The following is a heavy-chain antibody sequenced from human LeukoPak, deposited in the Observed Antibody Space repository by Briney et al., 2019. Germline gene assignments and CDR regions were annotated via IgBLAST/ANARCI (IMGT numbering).Heavy chain of an antibody. CDR1: AGSIRGNSYY. D-gene: IGHD4-17*01. Sequence: PSETLSLTCSVSAGSIRGNSYYWGWIRQPRGKGLEWIVIIYYSRTTYYNPSLKSLVTISVDTSKNHFSLKLRSVTAADTAVYYCARHGYGDYVVAFDIWGQGTMVTVSS. V-gene: IGHV4-39*01. CDR2: IYYSRTT. J-gene: IGHJ3*02. CDR3: ARHGYGDYVVAFDI.